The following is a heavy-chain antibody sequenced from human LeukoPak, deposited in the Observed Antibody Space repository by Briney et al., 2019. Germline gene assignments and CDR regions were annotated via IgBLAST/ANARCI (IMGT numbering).Heavy chain of an antibody. CDR2: IIPILGIA. Sequence: SVKVSCKASGGTFSSYAISWVRQAPGQGLEWMGRIIPILGIANYAQKFQGRVTITADKSTSTAYMELSSLRSEDTAVYYCARAPVVAATNYYYYYGMDVWGQGTTVTVSS. J-gene: IGHJ6*02. V-gene: IGHV1-69*04. CDR1: GGTFSSYA. CDR3: ARAPVVAATNYYYYYGMDV. D-gene: IGHD2-15*01.